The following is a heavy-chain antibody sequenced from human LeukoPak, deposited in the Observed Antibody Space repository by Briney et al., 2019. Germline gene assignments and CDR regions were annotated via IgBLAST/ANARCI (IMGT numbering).Heavy chain of an antibody. CDR3: AKVTYGSGTYGAFDS. J-gene: IGHJ4*02. D-gene: IGHD3-10*01. Sequence: GGTLRLSCAASGFTFSSHGMSWVRQAPGKGLEWVSTISGSGDYTYYADSVKGRFTISRDNSKNTLYLQMNSLRAEDTAIYYCAKVTYGSGTYGAFDSWGQGTLVTVSS. V-gene: IGHV3-23*01. CDR1: GFTFSSHG. CDR2: ISGSGDYT.